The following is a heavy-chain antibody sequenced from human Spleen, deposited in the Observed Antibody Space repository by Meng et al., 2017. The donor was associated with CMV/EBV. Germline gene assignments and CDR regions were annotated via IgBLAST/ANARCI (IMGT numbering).Heavy chain of an antibody. V-gene: IGHV4-30-4*08. CDR1: GGSISSGDYY. Sequence: VQLTGSGPGLAKPSQTLSLTCTVSGGSISSGDYYWSWIRQPPGKGLEWIGYIYYSGSTYYNPSLKSRVTISVDTSKNQFSLKLSSVTAADTAVYYCARSDLAAAGYNWFDPWGQGTLVTVSS. D-gene: IGHD6-13*01. CDR2: IYYSGST. J-gene: IGHJ5*02. CDR3: ARSDLAAAGYNWFDP.